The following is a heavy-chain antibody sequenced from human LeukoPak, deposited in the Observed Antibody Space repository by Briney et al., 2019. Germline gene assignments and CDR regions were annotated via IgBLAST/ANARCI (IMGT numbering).Heavy chain of an antibody. V-gene: IGHV3-9*01. CDR1: GFTFEYYA. D-gene: IGHD2-21*01. Sequence: GGSLRLSCAASGFTFEYYAMHWVRQAPGRGLEWVSGISWNSNTVLYADSVRGRFTISRDNGENSLYLQMDSLRAEDTAFYYCTKSPGGGLAYYFHMDVWGKGTTATVSS. J-gene: IGHJ6*03. CDR2: ISWNSNTV. CDR3: TKSPGGGLAYYFHMDV.